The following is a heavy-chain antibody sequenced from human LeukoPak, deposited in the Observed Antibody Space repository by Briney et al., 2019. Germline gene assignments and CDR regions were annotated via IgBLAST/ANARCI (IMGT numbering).Heavy chain of an antibody. CDR1: GFTFSSYG. CDR2: ISYDGSNK. J-gene: IGHJ4*02. Sequence: GGSLRLSCAASGFTFSSYGMHWVRQAPGKGLEWVAVISYDGSNKYYADSVKGRFTISRDNAKNSLYLQMNSLRAEDTAVYYCARGRITMVRGVYYFDYWGQGTLVTVSS. CDR3: ARGRITMVRGVYYFDY. D-gene: IGHD3-10*01. V-gene: IGHV3-30*03.